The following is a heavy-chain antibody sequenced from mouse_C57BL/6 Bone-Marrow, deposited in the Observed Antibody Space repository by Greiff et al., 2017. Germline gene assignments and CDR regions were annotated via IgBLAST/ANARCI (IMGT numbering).Heavy chain of an antibody. CDR2: IDPTDGYT. J-gene: IGHJ2*01. CDR3: ARDGAIVMDY. Sequence: QVQLQQPGAELVKPGASVKLSCKASGYTFTSYWMQWVKQRPGQGLEWIGEIDPTDGYTNYNQKFKGKATLTVDTSSSTAYMQLSSLTSEDSAVYYCARDGAIVMDYGDQGPTLTVTA. D-gene: IGHD2-5*01. V-gene: IGHV1-50*01. CDR1: GYTFTSYW.